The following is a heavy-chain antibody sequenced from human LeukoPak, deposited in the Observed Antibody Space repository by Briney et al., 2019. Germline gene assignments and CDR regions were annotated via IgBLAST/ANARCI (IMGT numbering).Heavy chain of an antibody. V-gene: IGHV1-46*01. Sequence: ASVKVSCKASGYTFTSYYMHWVRQAPGQGLEWMGIINPSGGSTSYAQKFQGRVTMTRDTSTSTVYMELSSLRSEDTAVYYYARSWLGYSSSWYKANWFDPWGQGTLVTVSS. CDR1: GYTFTSYY. CDR2: INPSGGST. D-gene: IGHD6-13*01. CDR3: ARSWLGYSSSWYKANWFDP. J-gene: IGHJ5*02.